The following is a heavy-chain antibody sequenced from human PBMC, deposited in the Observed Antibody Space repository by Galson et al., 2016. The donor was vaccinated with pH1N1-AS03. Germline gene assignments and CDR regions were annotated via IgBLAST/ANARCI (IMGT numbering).Heavy chain of an antibody. V-gene: IGHV1-3*04. J-gene: IGHJ4*02. CDR1: GYSFISYA. CDR2: PNTGTGDT. Sequence: SVKVSCKASGYSFISYAIHWVRQAPGQRPEWMGWPNTGTGDTIYSQKFQDRVTITRDTSASTAYMELSRLRSEDTAVYYCAKVGIEISSGWYGRFDFWGQGTLVTVSS. D-gene: IGHD6-19*01. CDR3: AKVGIEISSGWYGRFDF.